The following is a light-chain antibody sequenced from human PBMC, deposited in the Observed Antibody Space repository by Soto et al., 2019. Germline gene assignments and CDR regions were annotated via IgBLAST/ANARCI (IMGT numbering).Light chain of an antibody. V-gene: IGKV3-15*01. CDR1: QSVSRN. J-gene: IGKJ1*01. CDR2: GAS. Sequence: EIVMTQSPATMSVYPGERATLSCRASQSVSRNLAWYQQKPGQAPRLLIYGASTRATGIPARFVVSASWTEFTLSLSSLQCEDFAVYYCQQYNNWTPLTFGQGSKVEIK. CDR3: QQYNNWTPLT.